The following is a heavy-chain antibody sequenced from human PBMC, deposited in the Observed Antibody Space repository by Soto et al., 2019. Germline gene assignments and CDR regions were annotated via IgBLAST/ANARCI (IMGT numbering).Heavy chain of an antibody. CDR2: IYYSGST. Sequence: SETLSLTCTVSGGSISSGDYYWSWIRQPPGKGLEWIGYIYYSGSTYYNPSLKSRVTISVDTSKNQFPLKLSSVTAADTAVYYCASLDYGDYEYYFDYWGQGTLVTVSS. CDR1: GGSISSGDYY. D-gene: IGHD4-17*01. CDR3: ASLDYGDYEYYFDY. V-gene: IGHV4-30-4*01. J-gene: IGHJ4*02.